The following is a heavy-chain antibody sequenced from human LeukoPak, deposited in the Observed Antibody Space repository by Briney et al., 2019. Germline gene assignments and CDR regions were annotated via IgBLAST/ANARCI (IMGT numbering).Heavy chain of an antibody. CDR2: IYYSGRT. CDR3: ARSKGGTDSWFDP. V-gene: IGHV4-59*08. D-gene: IGHD1-26*01. J-gene: IGHJ5*02. CDR1: GGSINSYY. Sequence: PPETLCLTCTVSGGSINSYYWSWIRQPPGKGLEWIGYIYYSGRTNYNPSLKTRVTISVDTSKNQFSLKLSSVTAADTAVYYCARSKGGTDSWFDPWGQGTLVTVSS.